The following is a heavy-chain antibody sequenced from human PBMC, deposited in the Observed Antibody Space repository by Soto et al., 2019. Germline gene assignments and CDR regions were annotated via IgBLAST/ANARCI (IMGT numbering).Heavy chain of an antibody. D-gene: IGHD2-2*01. J-gene: IGHJ4*02. V-gene: IGHV1-18*01. CDR1: GYTFTSYG. Sequence: ASVKVSCKASGYTFTSYGISWVRQAPGQGLEWMGWISAYNGNTNYAQKLQGRVTMTTDTSTSTAYMELRSLRSDDTAVYYCARVVVVVVPAATEYFDYWGQGTLVTVSS. CDR3: ARVVVVVVPAATEYFDY. CDR2: ISAYNGNT.